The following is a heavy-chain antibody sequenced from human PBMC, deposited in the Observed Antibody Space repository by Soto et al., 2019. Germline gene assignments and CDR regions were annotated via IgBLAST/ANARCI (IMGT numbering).Heavy chain of an antibody. V-gene: IGHV3-23*01. CDR2: ISASGGST. CDR1: GFTFTSYA. CDR3: AKTHIVVVTASPN. Sequence: EVQLLESGGGLVQPGGSLRLYCVASGFTFTSYAMSWVRQAPGKGLEWVSGISASGGSTYYADSVKGRFTISRDNSKNTLFLQMNSLRAEDTAVYYCAKTHIVVVTASPNWGQGTLVTVS. J-gene: IGHJ4*02. D-gene: IGHD2-21*02.